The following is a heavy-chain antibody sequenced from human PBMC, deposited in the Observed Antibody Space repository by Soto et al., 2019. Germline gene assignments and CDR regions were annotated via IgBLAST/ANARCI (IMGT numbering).Heavy chain of an antibody. J-gene: IGHJ4*02. CDR2: LTGSSSNT. D-gene: IGHD3-9*01. Sequence: GGSLRLSCAASGFSFRNYAMSWVRQAPGKGLEWISTLTGSSSNTYYADSVKGRFAISRDNSRNTLYLQMHSLTAEDTAVYYCANGRATYGLLTHDYWGQGTLVTVSS. CDR3: ANGRATYGLLTHDY. V-gene: IGHV3-23*01. CDR1: GFSFRNYA.